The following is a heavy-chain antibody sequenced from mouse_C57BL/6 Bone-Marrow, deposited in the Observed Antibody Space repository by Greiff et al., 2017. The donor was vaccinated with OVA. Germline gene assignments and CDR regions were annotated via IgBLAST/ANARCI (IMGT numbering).Heavy chain of an antibody. D-gene: IGHD1-1*01. CDR1: GFTFSDYG. Sequence: EVTLVESGGGLVKPGGSLKLSCAASGFTFSDYGMHWVRQAPEKGLEWVAYISSGSSTIYYADTVKGRFTISRDNAKNTLFLQMTSLRSEDTAMYYCARPATTVNYYAMDYWGQGPSVTVSS. CDR2: ISSGSSTI. J-gene: IGHJ4*01. CDR3: ARPATTVNYYAMDY. V-gene: IGHV5-17*01.